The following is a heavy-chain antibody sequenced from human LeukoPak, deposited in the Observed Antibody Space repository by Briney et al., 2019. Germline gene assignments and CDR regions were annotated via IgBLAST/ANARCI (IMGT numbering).Heavy chain of an antibody. CDR3: ARDSVTYYYDSSGYSYYYYYMDV. D-gene: IGHD3-22*01. Sequence: ASVKVSCKASGYTFTSYGISWVRHAPGQGLEWMGWISAYIGNTNYAQKLQGRVTMTTDTSTSTAYMELSSLRSDDTAVYYCARDSVTYYYDSSGYSYYYYYMDVWGKGTTVTISS. V-gene: IGHV1-18*01. CDR1: GYTFTSYG. CDR2: ISAYIGNT. J-gene: IGHJ6*03.